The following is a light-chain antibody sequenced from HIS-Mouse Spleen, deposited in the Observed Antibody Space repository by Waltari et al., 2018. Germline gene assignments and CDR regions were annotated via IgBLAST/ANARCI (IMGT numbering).Light chain of an antibody. Sequence: DIQLTQSPSFLSASEGDRGTITCRASQGISSYLAWYQQKPGKPPKLLFYAASTLQSGVPSRFSCSGSWTEFTLTISSLQPEDFATYYSQQLNSYPPTFGQWTNVESK. CDR3: QQLNSYPPT. V-gene: IGKV1-9*01. J-gene: IGKJ1*01. CDR2: AAS. CDR1: QGISSY.